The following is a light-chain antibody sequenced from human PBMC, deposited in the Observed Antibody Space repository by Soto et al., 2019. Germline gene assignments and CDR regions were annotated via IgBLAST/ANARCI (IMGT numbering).Light chain of an antibody. V-gene: IGLV2-23*02. Sequence: QSVLTQPASVSGSPGQSITISCTGTSSDVGTYTLVSWYQQHPGKAPKLVIYEVNKRPAGVSKRFSGSKSGDTASLTTSGLQAEDEADYYCSSYAGAITFYVFGTGTKVTV. CDR2: EVN. J-gene: IGLJ1*01. CDR3: SSYAGAITFYV. CDR1: SSDVGTYTL.